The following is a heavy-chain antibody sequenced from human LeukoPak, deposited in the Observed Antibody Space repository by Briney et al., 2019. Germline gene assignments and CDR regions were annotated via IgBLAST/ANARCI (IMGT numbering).Heavy chain of an antibody. Sequence: ASVKVSCKASGYTFTIYAMHWVRQAPGQRLEWMGWINAGNGNTKYSQKFQGRVTITRDTSASTAYMELSSLRSEDTAVYYCARGRSLRYFDWVDYWGQGTLVTVSS. V-gene: IGHV1-3*01. CDR1: GYTFTIYA. J-gene: IGHJ4*02. CDR2: INAGNGNT. CDR3: ARGRSLRYFDWVDY. D-gene: IGHD3-9*01.